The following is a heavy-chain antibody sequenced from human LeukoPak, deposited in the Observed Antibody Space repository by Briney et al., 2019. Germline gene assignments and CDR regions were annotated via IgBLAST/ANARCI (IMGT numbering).Heavy chain of an antibody. CDR1: GGSISSSSYY. J-gene: IGHJ6*03. Sequence: TSETLSLTCTVSGGSISSSSYYWGWIRQPPGKGLEWIGSIYYSGSTYYNPSLKSRVTISVDTSKNQFSLKLSSVTAADTAVYYCARAQSGLVRGVIPPENYYYYYYMDVWGKGTTVTISS. CDR2: IYYSGST. CDR3: ARAQSGLVRGVIPPENYYYYYYMDV. V-gene: IGHV4-39*01. D-gene: IGHD3-10*01.